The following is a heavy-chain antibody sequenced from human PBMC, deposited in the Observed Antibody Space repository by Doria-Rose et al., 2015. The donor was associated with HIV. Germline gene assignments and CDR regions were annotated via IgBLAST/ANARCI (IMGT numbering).Heavy chain of an antibody. D-gene: IGHD5-12*01. CDR1: GYTLTGLS. CDR2: FHPQDGET. Sequence: QVQLVQSGAEVMKPGASVRVSCKVSGYTLTGLSMHWVRQAPGKGLEWLGGFHPQDGETIYTQKFQGRVTMTEDTSTDTAYLELSSLTSEDTAVYYCATGHRDGFNYGGDFWGQGTLVTVSS. V-gene: IGHV1-24*01. CDR3: ATGHRDGFNYGGDF. J-gene: IGHJ4*02.